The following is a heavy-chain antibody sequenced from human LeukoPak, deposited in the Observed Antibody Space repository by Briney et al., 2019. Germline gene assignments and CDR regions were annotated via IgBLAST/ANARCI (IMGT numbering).Heavy chain of an antibody. V-gene: IGHV1-24*01. CDR1: GYPLTELS. D-gene: IGHD6-19*01. CDR3: ATDRGSGWLVHYYYGMDV. Sequence: ASVKVSCKVSGYPLTELSMHWVRQAPGKGLEWMGGFDPEDGETIYAQKFQGRVTMTEDTSTDTAYMELSSLRSEDTAVYYCATDRGSGWLVHYYYGMDVWGQGTTVTVSS. J-gene: IGHJ6*02. CDR2: FDPEDGET.